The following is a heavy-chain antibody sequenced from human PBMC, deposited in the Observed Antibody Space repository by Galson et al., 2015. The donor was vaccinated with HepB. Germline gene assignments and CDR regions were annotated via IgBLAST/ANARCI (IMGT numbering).Heavy chain of an antibody. CDR1: GFTVSSNY. V-gene: IGHV3-53*01. J-gene: IGHJ4*02. CDR3: ARARFANYFDY. Sequence: SLRLSCAASGFTVSSNYMSWVRQAPGTGLEWVSVIYSGGSTYYADSVKSRFTISRDNSKNTLYLQMNSLRAEDTAVYYCARARFANYFDYWGQGTLVTVSS. CDR2: IYSGGST. D-gene: IGHD3-10*01.